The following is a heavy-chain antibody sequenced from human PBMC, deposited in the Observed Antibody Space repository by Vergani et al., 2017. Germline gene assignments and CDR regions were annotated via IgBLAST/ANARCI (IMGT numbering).Heavy chain of an antibody. D-gene: IGHD2-8*01. CDR3: ARSGYCAHVVCYMTYYYYMDV. Sequence: QVQLEESGGGVVQPGRSLRLSCAGSGFTLSSHAMHWVRQAPGKGLEWVAFIWYDGSKEYYADSVKGRFTISRDNSKNTLYLQMNNLRAADTAVYYCARSGYCAHVVCYMTYYYYMDVRGKGTAVTVSS. CDR1: GFTLSSHA. J-gene: IGHJ6*03. V-gene: IGHV3-33*01. CDR2: IWYDGSKE.